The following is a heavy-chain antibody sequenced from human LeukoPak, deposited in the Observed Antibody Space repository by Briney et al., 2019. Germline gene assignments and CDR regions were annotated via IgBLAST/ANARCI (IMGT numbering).Heavy chain of an antibody. CDR3: AKGRGWLQFFDY. D-gene: IGHD5-24*01. CDR2: ISGSGGST. Sequence: GGSLRLSCAASGFPFSSYAMNWVRQAPGKGLEWVSTISGSGGSTYNADSVKGRFTIARDNTKNTLYLQMNSLRAEDTAVYFCAKGRGWLQFFDYWGQGILVTVSS. V-gene: IGHV3-23*01. CDR1: GFPFSSYA. J-gene: IGHJ4*02.